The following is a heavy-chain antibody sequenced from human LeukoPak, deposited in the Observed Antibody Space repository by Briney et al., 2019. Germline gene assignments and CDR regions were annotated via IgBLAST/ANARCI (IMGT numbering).Heavy chain of an antibody. CDR2: INPNSGGT. Sequence: ASVKVSCKASGYTFTGYYMHWVRQAPGQGLEWMGWINPNSGGTNYAQKFRGRVTITRNTSISTAYMELSSLRSEDTAVYYCARDVDGWFDPWGQGTLVTVSS. CDR3: ARDVDGWFDP. CDR1: GYTFTGYY. V-gene: IGHV1-2*02. D-gene: IGHD3/OR15-3a*01. J-gene: IGHJ5*02.